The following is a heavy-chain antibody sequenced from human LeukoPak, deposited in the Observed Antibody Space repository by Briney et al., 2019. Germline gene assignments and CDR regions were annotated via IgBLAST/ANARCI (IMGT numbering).Heavy chain of an antibody. Sequence: SETLSLTCAVYGGSFSGYYWSWIRQPPGKGLEWIGEINHSGSTNYNPSLKSRVTISVDTSKNQFSLKLSSVTAADTAVYYCARGLSTCSSSWYNWFDPWGQGTLVNVSS. J-gene: IGHJ5*02. V-gene: IGHV4-34*01. CDR2: INHSGST. CDR1: GGSFSGYY. CDR3: ARGLSTCSSSWYNWFDP. D-gene: IGHD6-13*01.